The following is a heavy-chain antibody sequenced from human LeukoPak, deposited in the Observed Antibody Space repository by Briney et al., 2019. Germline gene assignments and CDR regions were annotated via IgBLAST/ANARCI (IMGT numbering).Heavy chain of an antibody. V-gene: IGHV3-23*01. CDR1: GFTFSSYA. D-gene: IGHD2-2*01. J-gene: IGHJ4*02. CDR3: AKDRAAANSRALDY. CDR2: ISGSGGST. Sequence: GGSLRLSCAASGFTFSSYAMSWVRQAPGKGLEWVSSISGSGGSTYFADSVKGRLTISRDNSKNTLYLQMDSLRADDTAVYYCAKDRAAANSRALDYWGQGTLVTVSS.